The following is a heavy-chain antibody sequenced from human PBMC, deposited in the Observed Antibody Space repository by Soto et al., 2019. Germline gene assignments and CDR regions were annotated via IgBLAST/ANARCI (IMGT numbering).Heavy chain of an antibody. CDR3: ARSSHRGYFFDN. D-gene: IGHD5-18*01. V-gene: IGHV3-11*06. Sequence: QVQLVESGGGLVKPGGSLRLSCAASTFSLSDYYMSWIRHAPGRGLEWVAYSSSTTSYTNYADSVKGRFTILRDNAKNSQYLQMKSLRGEDTAVYYCARSSHRGYFFDNWGQGTLVTVSS. CDR2: SSSTTSYT. CDR1: TFSLSDYY. J-gene: IGHJ4*02.